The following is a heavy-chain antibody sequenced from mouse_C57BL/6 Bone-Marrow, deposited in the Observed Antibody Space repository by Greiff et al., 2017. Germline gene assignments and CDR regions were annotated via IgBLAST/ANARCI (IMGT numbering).Heavy chain of an antibody. Sequence: EVQVVESGEGLVKPGGSLKLSCAASGFTFSSYAMSWVRQTPEKRLEWVAYISSGGDYIYYADTVKGRFTISRDNARNTLYLQMSSLKSEDTAMYYCTRDKDYYGSIYYWYFDVWGTGTTVTVSS. D-gene: IGHD1-1*01. V-gene: IGHV5-9-1*02. CDR2: ISSGGDYI. CDR3: TRDKDYYGSIYYWYFDV. CDR1: GFTFSSYA. J-gene: IGHJ1*03.